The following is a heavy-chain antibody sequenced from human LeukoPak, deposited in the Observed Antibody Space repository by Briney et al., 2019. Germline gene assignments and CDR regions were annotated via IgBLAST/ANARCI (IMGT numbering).Heavy chain of an antibody. Sequence: SETLSLTCTVSGGSISSGGYYWSWTRQPPGKGLEWIGYIYHSGSTYYNPSLKSRVTISVDRSKNQFSLKLSSVTAADTAVYYCARRVVDCSSTSCYQHFDYWGQGTLVTVSS. CDR3: ARRVVDCSSTSCYQHFDY. CDR2: IYHSGST. J-gene: IGHJ4*02. D-gene: IGHD2-2*01. CDR1: GGSISSGGYY. V-gene: IGHV4-30-2*01.